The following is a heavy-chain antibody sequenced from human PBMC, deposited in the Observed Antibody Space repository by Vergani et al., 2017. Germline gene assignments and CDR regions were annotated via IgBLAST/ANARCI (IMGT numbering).Heavy chain of an antibody. CDR2: IRYDGSNK. V-gene: IGHV3-30*02. CDR3: AKGDSKTGEIRYYYYGRDV. D-gene: IGHD7-27*01. Sequence: QVQLVESGGGVVQPGGSLRLSCAASGFTFSSYGMHWVRQAPGKGLEWVAFIRYDGSNKYYADSVKGRFTISRDNYKNTLYLQMNSLRAEDTAVYYCAKGDSKTGEIRYYYYGRDVWGQGTTVTVSS. J-gene: IGHJ6*02. CDR1: GFTFSSYG.